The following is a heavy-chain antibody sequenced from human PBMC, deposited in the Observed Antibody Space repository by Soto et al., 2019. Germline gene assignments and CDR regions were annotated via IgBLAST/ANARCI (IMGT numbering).Heavy chain of an antibody. CDR1: GYSISSCTC. J-gene: IGHJ6*02. Sequence: PXETLCLTCAVSGYSISSCTCWSWRRQPPGSGLEGIGSLYHIGSTHYNTSLKSRVTISVDTSKNHFSLELSSVTAADTAIYYCRSSTSCYDESCVDVWGQGTMVTVSS. CDR2: LYHIGST. CDR3: RSSTSCYDESCVDV. D-gene: IGHD2-2*01. V-gene: IGHV4-38-2*01.